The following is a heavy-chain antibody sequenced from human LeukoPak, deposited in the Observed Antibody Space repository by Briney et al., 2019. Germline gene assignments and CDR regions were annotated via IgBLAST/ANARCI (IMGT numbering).Heavy chain of an antibody. CDR3: ARGHTEGGYYSSGPHDY. V-gene: IGHV4-31*03. J-gene: IGHJ4*02. Sequence: SQTLSLTCTVSGGSISSGGYYWSWLRQHPGKGLDWIGYIYYSGSTYYNPSLKSRVTISVDTSKNQFSLKLSSVTAADTAVYYCARGHTEGGYYSSGPHDYWGQGTLVTVSS. CDR2: IYYSGST. CDR1: GGSISSGGYY. D-gene: IGHD3-22*01.